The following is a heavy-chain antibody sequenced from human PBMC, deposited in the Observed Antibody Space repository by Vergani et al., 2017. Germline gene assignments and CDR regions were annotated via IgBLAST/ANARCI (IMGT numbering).Heavy chain of an antibody. D-gene: IGHD3-9*01. V-gene: IGHV3-33*01. CDR1: GFTFSSYG. CDR2: IWYDGSNK. J-gene: IGHJ4*02. Sequence: QVQLVESGGGVVQPGRSLRLSCAASGFTFSSYGMHWVRQAPGKGLEWVAVIWYDGSNKYYADSVKGRFTISRDNSKNTLYLQMNSLRAEDTAVYYCARERAELRYFDWFGPFDYWGQGTLVTVSS. CDR3: ARERAELRYFDWFGPFDY.